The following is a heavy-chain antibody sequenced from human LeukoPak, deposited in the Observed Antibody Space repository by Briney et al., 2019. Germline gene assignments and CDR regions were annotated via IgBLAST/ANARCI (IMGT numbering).Heavy chain of an antibody. CDR3: ARQPGVVIGTFYYYYYMDV. CDR1: GGSISSSSYY. Sequence: SETLSLTCTVSGGSISSSSYYWGWIRQPPGKGLEWIGSIYYSGSTYYNPSLKSRVTISVDTSKNQFSLKLSSVTAADTAVYYCARQPGVVIGTFYYYYYMDVWGKGTTVTVSS. CDR2: IYYSGST. V-gene: IGHV4-39*01. J-gene: IGHJ6*03. D-gene: IGHD3-3*01.